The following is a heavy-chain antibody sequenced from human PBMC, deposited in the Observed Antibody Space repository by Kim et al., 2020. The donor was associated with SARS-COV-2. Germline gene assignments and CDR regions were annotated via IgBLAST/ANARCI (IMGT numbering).Heavy chain of an antibody. V-gene: IGHV1-8*01. Sequence: ASVKVSCKASGYTFTSYDINWVRQATGQGLEWMGWMNPNSGNTGYAQKFQGRVTMTRNTSISTAYMELSSLRSEDTAVYYCARGRLLLWFGEPKYFQHWGQGTLVTVPS. D-gene: IGHD3-10*01. CDR1: GYTFTSYD. CDR3: ARGRLLLWFGEPKYFQH. CDR2: MNPNSGNT. J-gene: IGHJ1*01.